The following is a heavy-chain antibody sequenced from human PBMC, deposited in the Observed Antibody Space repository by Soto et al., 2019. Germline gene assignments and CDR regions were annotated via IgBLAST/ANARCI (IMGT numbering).Heavy chain of an antibody. CDR2: ISSSSSYI. V-gene: IGHV3-21*01. Sequence: EVQLVESGGGLVKPGGSLRLSCAASGFTFSSYSMNWVRQAPGKGLEWVSSISSSSSYIYYADSVKGRFTISRDNAKNSLKLQMNSLGAEDTAVYSCARDLSERLLFGNYYGLDVWGDGNTVTVSS. CDR1: GFTFSSYS. J-gene: IGHJ6*04. D-gene: IGHD3-3*01. CDR3: ARDLSERLLFGNYYGLDV.